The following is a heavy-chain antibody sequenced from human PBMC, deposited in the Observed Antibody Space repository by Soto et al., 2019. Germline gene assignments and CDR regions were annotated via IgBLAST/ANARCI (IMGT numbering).Heavy chain of an antibody. J-gene: IGHJ5*02. CDR2: IYYSVST. V-gene: IGHV4-30-4*01. CDR1: GGSISSGDYY. CDR3: ARESSTSPNWFEP. D-gene: IGHD2-2*01. Sequence: PSETLSLTCTVSGGSISSGDYYGNWILHPPGKGLEWIGYIYYSVSTYYNPSLKSRVTISVDTSKNKFSLKLSSVTAADTAVYYCARESSTSPNWFEPWGQGSLVTVSS.